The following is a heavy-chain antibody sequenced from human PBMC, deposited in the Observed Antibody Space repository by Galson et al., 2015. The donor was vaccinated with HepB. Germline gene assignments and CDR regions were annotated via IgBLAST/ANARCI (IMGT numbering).Heavy chain of an antibody. Sequence: SVKVSCKVSGYTLTELSMHWVRQAPGKGLEWMGGFDPEDGETIYAQKFQGRVTMTEDTSTDTAYMELSSLRSEDTAVYYCATDKGYSSSSWYFDLWGRGTLVTVSS. CDR2: FDPEDGET. J-gene: IGHJ2*01. CDR3: ATDKGYSSSSWYFDL. D-gene: IGHD6-13*01. CDR1: GYTLTELS. V-gene: IGHV1-24*01.